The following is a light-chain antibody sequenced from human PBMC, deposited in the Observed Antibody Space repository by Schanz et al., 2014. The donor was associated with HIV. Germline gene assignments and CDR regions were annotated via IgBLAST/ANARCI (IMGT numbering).Light chain of an antibody. Sequence: QSALTQPASVSGSPGQSITISCTETRSDVGGYNYVSWYQQHPGKVPKLMIYDVANRPSGVSDRFSGSKSGNTASLTISGLQAEDEADYYCSSYTTKNRLVVFGGGTKLTVL. J-gene: IGLJ2*01. CDR2: DVA. CDR3: SSYTTKNRLVV. CDR1: RSDVGGYNY. V-gene: IGLV2-14*03.